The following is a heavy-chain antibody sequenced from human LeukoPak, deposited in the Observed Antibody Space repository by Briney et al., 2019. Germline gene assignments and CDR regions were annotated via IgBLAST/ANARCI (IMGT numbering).Heavy chain of an antibody. CDR1: GGSISSYY. CDR2: IYYSGST. Sequence: SETLSLTCTVSGGSISSYYWSWIRQPPGKGLEWIGYIYYSGSTNYNPSLKSRVTMSVDTSKNQFSLKLSSVTAADTAVYYCARLLPTRRFDPWGQGTLVTVSS. CDR3: ARLLPTRRFDP. V-gene: IGHV4-59*12. J-gene: IGHJ5*02.